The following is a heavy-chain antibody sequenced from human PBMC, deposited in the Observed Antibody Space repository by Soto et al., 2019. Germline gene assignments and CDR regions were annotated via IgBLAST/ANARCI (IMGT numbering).Heavy chain of an antibody. CDR1: GGSISSSSYY. D-gene: IGHD6-13*01. J-gene: IGHJ4*02. Sequence: QLQLQESGPGLVKPSETLSLTCTVSGGSISSSSYYWGWIRQPPGKGLEWIGSIYYSGSTYYNLSLTSRVTTAVDTCKKQFSLQLSSATAADTAVYYCARLRRQQLIRRGYYFDYWGQGTLVTVSS. V-gene: IGHV4-39*01. CDR2: IYYSGST. CDR3: ARLRRQQLIRRGYYFDY.